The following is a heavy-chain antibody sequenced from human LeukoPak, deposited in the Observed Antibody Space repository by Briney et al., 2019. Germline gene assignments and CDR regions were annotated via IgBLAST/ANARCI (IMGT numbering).Heavy chain of an antibody. V-gene: IGHV1-2*02. CDR2: INPNSGGT. D-gene: IGHD6-19*01. Sequence: GASVTVSFKSSVYKFIDYYMHWVRQAPGQGLEWMGWINPNSGGTNYAQKCQGRVSMTRDTSISTLYMDLSSLRSDDTAVYYCAREPRPRGGWFVSEWGQGTRVTVCS. CDR1: VYKFIDYY. CDR3: AREPRPRGGWFVSE. J-gene: IGHJ4*02.